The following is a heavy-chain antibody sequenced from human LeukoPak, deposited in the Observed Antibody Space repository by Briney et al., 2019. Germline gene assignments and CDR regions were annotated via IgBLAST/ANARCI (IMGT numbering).Heavy chain of an antibody. D-gene: IGHD3-22*01. CDR2: MNPNRGNT. J-gene: IGHJ4*02. CDR1: GYTFTSYD. V-gene: IGHV1-8*01. CDR3: ARGPPRYYYDSSGADFDY. Sequence: ASVKVSCKASGYTFTSYDINWVRQATGQGLEWMGWMNPNRGNTGYAQKFQGRVTMTRNTSISTAYMELSSLRSEDTAVYYCARGPPRYYYDSSGADFDYWGQGTLVTVSS.